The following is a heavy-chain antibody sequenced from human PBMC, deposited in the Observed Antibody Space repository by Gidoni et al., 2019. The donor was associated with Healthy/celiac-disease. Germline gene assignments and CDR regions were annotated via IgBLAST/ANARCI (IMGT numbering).Heavy chain of an antibody. CDR3: ARELMVYASAQYYYYYYGMDV. D-gene: IGHD2-8*01. J-gene: IGHJ6*02. V-gene: IGHV4-61*02. CDR1: GGSISSGSYY. CDR2: IYTSGST. Sequence: QVQLQESGPGLVKPSQTLSLTCTVSGGSISSGSYYWSWIRQPAGKGLEWIGRIYTSGSTNYNPSLKSRVTISVDTSKNQFSLKLSSVTAADTAVYYCARELMVYASAQYYYYYYGMDVWGQGTTVTVSS.